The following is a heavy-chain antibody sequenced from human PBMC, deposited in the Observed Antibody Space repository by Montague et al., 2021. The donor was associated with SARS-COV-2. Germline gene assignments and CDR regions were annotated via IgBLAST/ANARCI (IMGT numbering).Heavy chain of an antibody. J-gene: IGHJ4*01. CDR1: AGSISSYY. V-gene: IGHV4-59*01. Sequence: SETLSLTCTVSAGSISSYYWSWIRQPPGKAPEWIGYVYCTGSTKYNPSLKSRVTMSEDTPKNRFSLSLRSLTAADTAVYYCARAQNICLIANCVNYFDIWGRGALVTVSS. D-gene: IGHD2-21*01. CDR3: ARAQNICLIANCVNYFDI. CDR2: VYCTGST.